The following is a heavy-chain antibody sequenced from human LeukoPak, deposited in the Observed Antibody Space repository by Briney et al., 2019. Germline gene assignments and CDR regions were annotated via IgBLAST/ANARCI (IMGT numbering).Heavy chain of an antibody. CDR2: IYYSGST. Sequence: SETLSLTCTVSGGSISSSSYYWGWIRQPPGKGLEWIGSIYYSGSTYYNPSLKSRVTISVDTSKNQFSLKLSSVTAADTAVYYCASLRRGYQPQDLNGYWGQGTLVTVSS. CDR3: ASLRRGYQPQDLNGY. CDR1: GGSISSSSYY. J-gene: IGHJ4*02. D-gene: IGHD3-3*01. V-gene: IGHV4-39*01.